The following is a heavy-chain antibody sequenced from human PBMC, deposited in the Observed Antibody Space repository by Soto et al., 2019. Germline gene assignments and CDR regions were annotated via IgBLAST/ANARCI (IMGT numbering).Heavy chain of an antibody. Sequence: QVQLVQSGAEVKKPGASVKVSCKASGYTFTNYDITWVRQATGQGLEWMGWMNPNTGDLGYAQKLQGRVTVTRDTSMGMECMELSGLRTEDRAVYYCARGRDYHDSGSYDRDYWGQGTLVPVSS. V-gene: IGHV1-8*01. CDR1: GYTFTNYD. CDR2: MNPNTGDL. D-gene: IGHD3-22*01. CDR3: ARGRDYHDSGSYDRDY. J-gene: IGHJ4*02.